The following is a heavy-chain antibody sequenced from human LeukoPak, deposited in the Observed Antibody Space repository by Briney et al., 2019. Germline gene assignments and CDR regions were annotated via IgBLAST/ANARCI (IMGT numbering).Heavy chain of an antibody. V-gene: IGHV4-34*01. J-gene: IGHJ4*02. Sequence: SETLSLTCAVYGGSFSGYYWSWIRQPPGKGLEWIGEINHSGSTNYNPSLKSRVSISLDPSKNQFSLKLSSVTAADTAVYYCSRSGSGRDDYDSSGYLTAYYFDYWGQGTLVTVSS. CDR1: GGSFSGYY. CDR2: INHSGST. CDR3: SRSGSGRDDYDSSGYLTAYYFDY. D-gene: IGHD3-22*01.